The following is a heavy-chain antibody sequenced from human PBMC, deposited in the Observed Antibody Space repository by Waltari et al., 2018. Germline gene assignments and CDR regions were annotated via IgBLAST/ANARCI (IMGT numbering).Heavy chain of an antibody. J-gene: IGHJ4*02. CDR1: GGPISSSNW. CDR2: IYHRGCN. CDR3: ARVSPGLHGFDY. Sequence: QVQLQESGPGLVKPSGTLSLTCAVSGGPISSSNWWSWVRQPPGKGLEWIGEIYHRGCNTSNPSRKSRVTISVDKSKNQFSLKLSSVTAADTAVYYCARVSPGLHGFDYWGQGTLVTVSS. V-gene: IGHV4-4*02.